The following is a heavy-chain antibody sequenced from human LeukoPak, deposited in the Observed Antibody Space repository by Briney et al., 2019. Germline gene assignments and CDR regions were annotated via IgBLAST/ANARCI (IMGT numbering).Heavy chain of an antibody. CDR1: GGSINSGNYY. V-gene: IGHV4-61*02. D-gene: IGHD3-22*01. CDR2: IYSSGTS. CDR3: ARHSIVVVITTGDAFDI. J-gene: IGHJ3*02. Sequence: SETLSLTCTVSGGSINSGNYYWSWVRQPAGKGLEWIGRIYSSGTSNYNPSLKSRVTISVDTSKNQFSLKLSSVTAADTAVYYCARHSIVVVITTGDAFDIWGQGTMVTVSS.